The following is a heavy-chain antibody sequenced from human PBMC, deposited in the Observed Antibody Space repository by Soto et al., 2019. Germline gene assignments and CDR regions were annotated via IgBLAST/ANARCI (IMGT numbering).Heavy chain of an antibody. CDR1: GGSFSGYY. D-gene: IGHD3-10*01. J-gene: IGHJ5*02. CDR3: ARGLTYYYGSGSYDWFDP. CDR2: INHSGST. V-gene: IGHV4-34*01. Sequence: PSETLSLTCAVYGGSFSGYYLSWIRQPPGKGLEWIGEINHSGSTNYNPSLKSRVTISVDTSKNQFSLKLSSVTAADTAVYYCARGLTYYYGSGSYDWFDPWGQGTLVTVSS.